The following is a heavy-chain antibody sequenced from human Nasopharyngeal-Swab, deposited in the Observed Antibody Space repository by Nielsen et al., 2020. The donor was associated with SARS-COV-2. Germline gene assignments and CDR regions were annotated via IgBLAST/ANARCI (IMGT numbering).Heavy chain of an antibody. CDR3: ARAPLGQVFFFRERGEAFDI. Sequence: SETLSLTCAVSGGSLSNYYWNWIRQSPEKGLEWIGEINHSGNTGYNPSPKSRLTLSVDTSKNQFSLKLNSVTAADTAVYYCARAPLGQVFFFRERGEAFDIWGQGTRVTVSS. J-gene: IGHJ3*02. V-gene: IGHV4-34*01. D-gene: IGHD2-8*01. CDR2: INHSGNT. CDR1: GGSLSNYY.